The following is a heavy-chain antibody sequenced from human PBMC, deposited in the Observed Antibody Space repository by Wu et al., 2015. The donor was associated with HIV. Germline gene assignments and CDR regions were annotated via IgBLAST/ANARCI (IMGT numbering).Heavy chain of an antibody. CDR3: AREGSRYGSGSYYKPEYYYYYYGMDV. V-gene: IGHV1-18*01. Sequence: QVQLVQSGAEVKKPGASVKVSCKASGYTFTSYGISWVRQAPGQGLEWMGWISAYNGNTNYAQKLQGRVTMTTDTSTSTAYTELRSLRSDDTAVYYCAREGSRYGSGSYYKPEYYYYYYGMDVWGQGTTVTVSS. CDR2: ISAYNGNT. D-gene: IGHD3-10*01. J-gene: IGHJ6*02. CDR1: GYTFTSYG.